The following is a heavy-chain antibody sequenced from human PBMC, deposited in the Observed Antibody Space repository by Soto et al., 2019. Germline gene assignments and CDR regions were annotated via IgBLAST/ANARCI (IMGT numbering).Heavy chain of an antibody. J-gene: IGHJ4*02. V-gene: IGHV3-64D*08. D-gene: IGHD3-9*01. CDR3: VKDPFPNYDIVTEFDY. Sequence: GGLLRVRCSASGCTFSSYVRRWIRQAPGKELEYVSAISSNGGSTYYADSVKGRFTISRDNSKNTLYLQMSSLRAEDTAVYYCVKDPFPNYDIVTEFDYWGQGTLVTVSS. CDR2: ISSNGGST. CDR1: GCTFSSYV.